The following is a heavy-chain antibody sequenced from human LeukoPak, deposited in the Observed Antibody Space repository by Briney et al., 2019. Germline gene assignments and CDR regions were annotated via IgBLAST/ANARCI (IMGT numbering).Heavy chain of an antibody. V-gene: IGHV1-69*06. CDR3: ARGSRSGWYYFDY. CDR2: IIPTFGTA. J-gene: IGHJ4*02. CDR1: GGTFNTYT. Sequence: SVKVSCKASGGTFNTYTISWVRQAPGQGLEWMGGIIPTFGTANYAQKFQGRVTISADKFTTTVYMEVSTLRSEDTAVYYCARGSRSGWYYFDYWGQGTLVTVSS. D-gene: IGHD6-19*01.